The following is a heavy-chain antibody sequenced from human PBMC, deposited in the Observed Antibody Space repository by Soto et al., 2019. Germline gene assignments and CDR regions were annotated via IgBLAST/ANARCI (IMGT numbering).Heavy chain of an antibody. J-gene: IGHJ4*02. D-gene: IGHD2-2*01. CDR1: GDSVSNGAYY. Sequence: QVQLQESGPGLVKPSQTLSLTCTVSGDSVSNGAYYWSWIRQPPGKGLEWIGYIFYSGDTQYNPSLRSRLKISVDTSQNQFSLKLSSVTVADTAVYFCARVESASWLDSWGQGTLVTVSS. V-gene: IGHV4-31*03. CDR3: ARVESASWLDS. CDR2: IFYSGDT.